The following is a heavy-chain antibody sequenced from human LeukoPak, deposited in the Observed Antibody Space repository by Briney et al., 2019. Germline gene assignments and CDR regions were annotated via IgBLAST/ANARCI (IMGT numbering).Heavy chain of an antibody. Sequence: ASVKVSCKASGGTFSSYAISWVRQAPGQGLEWMGGIIPIFGTANYAQKFQGRVTITADESTSTAYMELSSLRSEDTAVYYCASTGTTNYYYYMDVWGKGTTVTISS. V-gene: IGHV1-69*01. D-gene: IGHD1-7*01. CDR1: GGTFSSYA. CDR2: IIPIFGTA. J-gene: IGHJ6*03. CDR3: ASTGTTNYYYYMDV.